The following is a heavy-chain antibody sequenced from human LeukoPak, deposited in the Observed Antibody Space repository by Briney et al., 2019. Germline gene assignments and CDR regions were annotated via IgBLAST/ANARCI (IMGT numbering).Heavy chain of an antibody. V-gene: IGHV4-34*01. CDR3: ARHTNMGYSSSWPIDY. J-gene: IGHJ4*02. CDR1: GQSFSDHY. Sequence: SETLSLTCAVFGQSFSDHYWSWIRQPPGKGLEWIGEINHSGSTSYNPSLKSRVTISIDTSKNQFSLKLTSVTAADTAVYYCARHTNMGYSSSWPIDYWGQGTLVTVSS. CDR2: INHSGST. D-gene: IGHD6-13*01.